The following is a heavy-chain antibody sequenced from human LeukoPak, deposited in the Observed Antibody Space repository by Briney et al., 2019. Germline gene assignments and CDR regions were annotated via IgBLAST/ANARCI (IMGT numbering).Heavy chain of an antibody. D-gene: IGHD3-10*01. CDR1: GFTFSSAW. Sequence: GGSLRLSCAASGFTFSSAWMSWVRQAPGKGLEWVANIKQDGSEKYYVDSVKGRFTISRDNAKNSLYLQMNSLRAEDTAVYFCARVVPPLYYFDYWGQGTLVTVSS. V-gene: IGHV3-7*01. CDR3: ARVVPPLYYFDY. CDR2: IKQDGSEK. J-gene: IGHJ4*02.